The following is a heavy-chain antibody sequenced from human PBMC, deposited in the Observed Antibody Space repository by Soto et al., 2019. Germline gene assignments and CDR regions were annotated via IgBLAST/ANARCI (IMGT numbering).Heavy chain of an antibody. CDR2: VYNSGST. CDR1: SDSISSYY. Sequence: SETLSLTCTVSSDSISSYYWTWIRQPPGKGLEWIGYVYNSGSTNYNPSLKSRVTISEDTSKSQFSLKVNSMTAADTAVYYCARYRREAVAGYTLDNWGQGILVTVSS. D-gene: IGHD6-13*01. J-gene: IGHJ4*02. V-gene: IGHV4-59*01. CDR3: ARYRREAVAGYTLDN.